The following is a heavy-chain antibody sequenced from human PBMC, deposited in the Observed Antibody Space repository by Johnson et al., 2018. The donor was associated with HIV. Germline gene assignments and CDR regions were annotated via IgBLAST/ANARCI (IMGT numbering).Heavy chain of an antibody. CDR2: ISSNGGST. CDR1: GFIFDTDA. V-gene: IGHV3-23*04. CDR3: AKDKVAWQLLGAFDI. Sequence: VQLVESGGGVVRPGGSLRLSCAASGFIFDTDAMRWVRQAPGKGLGWVSDISSNGGSTYYADSVKDRFPISRDNSKNTLYLQMTSLRAEDTAVYYGAKDKVAWQLLGAFDIWGQGTMVTVSS. D-gene: IGHD1-26*01. J-gene: IGHJ3*02.